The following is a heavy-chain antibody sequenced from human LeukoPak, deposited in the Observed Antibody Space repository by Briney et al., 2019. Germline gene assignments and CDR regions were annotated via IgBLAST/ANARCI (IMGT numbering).Heavy chain of an antibody. CDR3: ARHVAGFAEFPSSDY. V-gene: IGHV5-51*01. Sequence: GESLKISCKGSGYRFTDYWIAWVRQMPGKGLEWMGIIYPGDSDSRYSPSFQGQVTFSADKSISTAYLQWSSLKASDTAMYYCARHVAGFAEFPSSDYWGQGTLLTVSS. D-gene: IGHD3-10*01. J-gene: IGHJ4*02. CDR1: GYRFTDYW. CDR2: IYPGDSDS.